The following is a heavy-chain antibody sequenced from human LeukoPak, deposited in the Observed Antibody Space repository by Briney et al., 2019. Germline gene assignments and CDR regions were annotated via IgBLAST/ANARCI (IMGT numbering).Heavy chain of an antibody. CDR1: GGSFSGYY. J-gene: IGHJ5*02. Sequence: SETLSLTCAVYGGSFSGYYWSWIRQPPGKGLEWIGSIYYSGSTYYNPSLKSRVTISVDTSKNQFSLKLRPVTAADTAVYYCARTEDIYPDPWGQGTLVTVSS. CDR2: IYYSGST. V-gene: IGHV4-34*01. D-gene: IGHD2-2*02. CDR3: ARTEDIYPDP.